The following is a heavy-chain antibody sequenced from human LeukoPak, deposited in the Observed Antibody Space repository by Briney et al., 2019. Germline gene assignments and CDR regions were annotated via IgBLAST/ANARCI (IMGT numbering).Heavy chain of an antibody. Sequence: GGSLRLSCAASGFTFSSHWMSWVRQAPGKGLEWVGNIKPDGSEKYYVDSLKGRFIISRDNAKNSLYLQMNSLRAEDVAVYYCAKYFYDGSGTHYFDYWGQGTPVTVSS. CDR3: AKYFYDGSGTHYFDY. J-gene: IGHJ4*02. V-gene: IGHV3-7*01. CDR1: GFTFSSHW. D-gene: IGHD3-22*01. CDR2: IKPDGSEK.